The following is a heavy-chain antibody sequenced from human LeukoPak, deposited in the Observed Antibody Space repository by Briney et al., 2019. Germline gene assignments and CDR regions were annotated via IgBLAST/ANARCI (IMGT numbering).Heavy chain of an antibody. CDR2: IFYSGRT. CDR1: GXSMSSYY. V-gene: IGHV4-59*01. CDR3: ARKVYFDWSPGGYYFDY. D-gene: IGHD3-9*01. J-gene: IGHJ4*02. Sequence: SETLSLTCTVSGXSMSSYYWSWIRQPPGKGLEWIGYIFYSGRTNYNPSLKSRVTISLDTSKTQFSLNLSSVTAADTAVYYCARKVYFDWSPGGYYFDYWGQGTLVTVSS.